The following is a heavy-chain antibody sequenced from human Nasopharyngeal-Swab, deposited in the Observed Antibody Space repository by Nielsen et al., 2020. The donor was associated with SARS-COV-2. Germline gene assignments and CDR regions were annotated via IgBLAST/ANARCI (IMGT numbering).Heavy chain of an antibody. CDR2: INHSGNT. V-gene: IGHV4-34*01. Sequence: SETLSLTCAVYGGSFSDYYWSWIRQPPGKGLEWIGEINHSGNTKYNPSLKSRVTISVDTSKNQFSLKLSSVTAADTAVYYCARGRAARHIILVTARGYGMDVWGQGTTVTVSS. D-gene: IGHD2-21*02. J-gene: IGHJ6*02. CDR1: GGSFSDYY. CDR3: ARGRAARHIILVTARGYGMDV.